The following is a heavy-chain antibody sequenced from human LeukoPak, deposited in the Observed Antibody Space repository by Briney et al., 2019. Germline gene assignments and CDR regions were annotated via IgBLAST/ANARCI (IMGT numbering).Heavy chain of an antibody. V-gene: IGHV3-33*01. CDR1: GFTFSSFG. CDR3: VRGVGVSRFNYLDS. J-gene: IGHJ4*02. CDR2: IWYDASNK. Sequence: PGGSLRLSCAASGFTFSSFGMHWVRQAPGKGLEWVAVIWYDASNKYYADSVKGRFTISRDNSKNTLYLQMNSLRDDDTAVYYCVRGVGVSRFNYLDSWGQGTLVIASS. D-gene: IGHD6-13*01.